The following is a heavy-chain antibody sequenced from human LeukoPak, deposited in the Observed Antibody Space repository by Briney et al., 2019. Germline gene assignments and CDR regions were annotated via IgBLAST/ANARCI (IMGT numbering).Heavy chain of an antibody. Sequence: SETLSLTCTLSGGSISSYYWSWIRQPAGKGLEWIGRIYTSGSTNYNPSLKSRVTMSVDTSKNQFSLKLSSVTAEDTAVYYCARGFLEWLLYYYYYMDVWGKGTTVTVSS. CDR1: GGSISSYY. J-gene: IGHJ6*03. V-gene: IGHV4-4*07. D-gene: IGHD3-3*01. CDR2: IYTSGST. CDR3: ARGFLEWLLYYYYYMDV.